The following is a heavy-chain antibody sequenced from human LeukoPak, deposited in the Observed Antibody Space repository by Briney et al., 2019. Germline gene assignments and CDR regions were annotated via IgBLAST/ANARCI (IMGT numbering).Heavy chain of an antibody. D-gene: IGHD2-15*01. V-gene: IGHV3-23*01. J-gene: IGHJ4*02. Sequence: AGSLRLSCAASGFAFSSDAMSWVRQAPAKGLELVSAVSGDGTSTYHADSVKRRFTISRDNYKNTLYLQMNSLRAEDTAVYYCAKGALGYCSGASCYSFDYWGQGTLVTVSS. CDR2: VSGDGTST. CDR3: AKGALGYCSGASCYSFDY. CDR1: GFAFSSDA.